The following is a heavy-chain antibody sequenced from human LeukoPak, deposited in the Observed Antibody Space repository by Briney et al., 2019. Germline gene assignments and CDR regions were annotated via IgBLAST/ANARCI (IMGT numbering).Heavy chain of an antibody. D-gene: IGHD1-26*01. J-gene: IGHJ4*02. CDR3: ARSGSYFLYYFDY. CDR1: GCSFSSYS. Sequence: GASVKVSCKASGCSFSSYSISWVRQAPGQGLEGMGGVIPIFGTANYAQKFQGRVTITADESTSTAYMELSSLRSEDTAVYYCARSGSYFLYYFDYWGQGTLVTVSS. CDR2: VIPIFGTA. V-gene: IGHV1-69*13.